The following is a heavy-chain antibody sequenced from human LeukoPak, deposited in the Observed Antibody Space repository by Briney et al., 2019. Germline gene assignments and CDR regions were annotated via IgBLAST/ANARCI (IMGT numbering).Heavy chain of an antibody. CDR2: IIPILGIT. CDR3: ARARRSDSSWYDY. D-gene: IGHD6-13*01. CDR1: GGTFSSYA. J-gene: IGHJ4*02. Sequence: SVKVSCKASGGTFSSYAISWVRQAPGQGLEWMGRIIPILGITDYAQKFQGRVTITADKFTSTVYMEVSSLGSEGTAMYYCARARRSDSSWYDYWGQGTLVTVSS. V-gene: IGHV1-69*04.